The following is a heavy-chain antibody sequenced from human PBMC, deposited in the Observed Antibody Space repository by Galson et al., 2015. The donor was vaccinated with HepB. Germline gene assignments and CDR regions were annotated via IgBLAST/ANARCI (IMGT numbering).Heavy chain of an antibody. V-gene: IGHV3-33*08. Sequence: SLRLSCAASGFTFSSYGMHWVRQAPGKGLEWVAAIRNDGSNKHYADSVKGRFTISRDNSKNTLYLQMNSLRAEDTAVYYCARVAALVPAASGFGDYWGQGTLVTVSS. CDR2: IRNDGSNK. CDR3: ARVAALVPAASGFGDY. J-gene: IGHJ4*02. D-gene: IGHD2-2*01. CDR1: GFTFSSYG.